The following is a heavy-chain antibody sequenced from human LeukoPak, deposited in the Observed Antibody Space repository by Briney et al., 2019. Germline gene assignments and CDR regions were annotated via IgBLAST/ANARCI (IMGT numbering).Heavy chain of an antibody. CDR2: INHSGST. J-gene: IGHJ5*02. D-gene: IGHD3-10*01. V-gene: IGHV4-34*01. CDR3: ARKASINYYGSGSYLFDP. Sequence: SETLSLTCAVYGGSFSGYYWSWIRQPPGKGLEWIGEINHSGSTNYNPSLKSRVTISVDTSKNQFSLRLSSVTAADTAVYYCARKASINYYGSGSYLFDPWGQGTLVTVSS. CDR1: GGSFSGYY.